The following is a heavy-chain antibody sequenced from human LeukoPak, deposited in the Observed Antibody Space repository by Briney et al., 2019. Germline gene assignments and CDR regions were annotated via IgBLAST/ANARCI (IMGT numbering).Heavy chain of an antibody. V-gene: IGHV4-39*07. Sequence: SETLSLTCTVSGGSISSSSYYWGWIRQPPGKGLEWIGSIYHSGSTYYNPSLKSRVTISVDTSKNQFSLKLSSVTAADTAVYYCARPAYCGGNCYYFPDYWGQGTLVTVSS. J-gene: IGHJ4*02. CDR1: GGSISSSSYY. D-gene: IGHD2-21*02. CDR3: ARPAYCGGNCYYFPDY. CDR2: IYHSGST.